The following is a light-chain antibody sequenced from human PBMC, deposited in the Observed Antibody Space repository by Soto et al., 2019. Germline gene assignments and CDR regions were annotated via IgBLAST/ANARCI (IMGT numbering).Light chain of an antibody. CDR3: QQYNNWPPKMYT. Sequence: DIVTKQSPAPLSVSPGERATLSCRASQSVSSNLAWYQQKPGQANRLLISGASTSATGIPARFSGSGSGTDFILTISSLQSEDFAVYYCQQYNNWPPKMYTFGQGTKLEIK. J-gene: IGKJ2*01. V-gene: IGKV3-15*01. CDR2: GAS. CDR1: QSVSSN.